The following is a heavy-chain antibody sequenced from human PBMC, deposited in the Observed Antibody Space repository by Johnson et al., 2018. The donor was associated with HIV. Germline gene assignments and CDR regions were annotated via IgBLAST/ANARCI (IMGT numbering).Heavy chain of an antibody. CDR3: ARGEYSSSEHAFDI. CDR1: GFTFSSYA. CDR2: ISYDGSNK. D-gene: IGHD6-6*01. V-gene: IGHV3-30*04. J-gene: IGHJ3*02. Sequence: QVQLVEYGGGVVQPGRSLRLSCAASGFTFSSYAMHWVRQAPGKGLEWVAVISYDGSNKYYADSVKGRFTISRDNSKNTLYLQMNSLRAEDTAVYYCARGEYSSSEHAFDIWGQGTMVTVSS.